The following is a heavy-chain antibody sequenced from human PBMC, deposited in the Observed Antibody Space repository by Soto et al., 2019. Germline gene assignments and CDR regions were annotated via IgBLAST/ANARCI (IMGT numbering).Heavy chain of an antibody. Sequence: QVQLVESGGGVVQPGRSLRLSCAASGFTFSSYGMHWFRQAPGKGREWVAVIWYDGSNKYYADSVKGRFTISRDNSKNTLYLQMNSLRAEDTAVYYCARDPGYNLWYFDYWGQGTLVTVSS. J-gene: IGHJ4*02. D-gene: IGHD5-12*01. CDR1: GFTFSSYG. V-gene: IGHV3-33*01. CDR2: IWYDGSNK. CDR3: ARDPGYNLWYFDY.